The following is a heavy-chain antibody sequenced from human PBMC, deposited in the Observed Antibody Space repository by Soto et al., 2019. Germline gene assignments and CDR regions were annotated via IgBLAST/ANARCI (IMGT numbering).Heavy chain of an antibody. CDR1: GYTFTSYG. CDR3: ARPNLDSTGYGHDAFDI. J-gene: IGHJ3*02. CDR2: ISTNRGNT. V-gene: IGHV1-18*01. D-gene: IGHD3-22*01. Sequence: QVQMVQSGAEVKKPGASVKVYCKASGYTFTSYGVSWVRQAPGQGLEWVGWISTNRGNTNYAQKFQGRVTLTTDSSTSTAYMELGSLRSDDTAVYYCARPNLDSTGYGHDAFDIWGQGTMVTVSS.